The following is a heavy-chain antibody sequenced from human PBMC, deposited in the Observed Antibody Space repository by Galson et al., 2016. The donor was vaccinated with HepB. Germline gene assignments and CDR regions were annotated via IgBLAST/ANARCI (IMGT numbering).Heavy chain of an antibody. Sequence: SLRLSCAASGFTFRSSGMHWVRQAPGKGLEWVADISHDGSIKYYADSVRGRFTISRDNSTNTLHLQMNSLRPEDTAVYYCAPAVAGTHYYYYYAMDVWGQGTTVTVSS. CDR1: GFTFRSSG. D-gene: IGHD6-19*01. J-gene: IGHJ6*02. CDR2: ISHDGSIK. V-gene: IGHV3-30*03. CDR3: APAVAGTHYYYYYAMDV.